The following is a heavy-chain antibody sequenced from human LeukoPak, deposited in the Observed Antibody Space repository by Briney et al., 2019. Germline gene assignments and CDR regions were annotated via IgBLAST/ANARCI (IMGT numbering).Heavy chain of an antibody. Sequence: GGSLRPSCAASGFTFTSYARTWVRQAPGKGLEWVSIISASGGTTYYADSVKGRFTTSRDNSKNTVYLQMNSLRAEDTAVYYCANKLWGGYYFDYWWQESLVTVSS. J-gene: IGHJ4*02. CDR2: ISASGGTT. CDR1: GFTFTSYA. D-gene: IGHD3-3*01. V-gene: IGHV3-23*01. CDR3: ANKLWGGYYFDY.